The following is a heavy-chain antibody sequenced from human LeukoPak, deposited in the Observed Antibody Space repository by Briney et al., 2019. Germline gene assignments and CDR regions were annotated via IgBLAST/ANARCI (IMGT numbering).Heavy chain of an antibody. CDR1: GYTFASYG. CDR2: ISAYSGHT. CDR3: ARASGSGSYHGY. J-gene: IGHJ4*02. D-gene: IGHD3-10*01. V-gene: IGHV1-18*01. Sequence: GASVKVSCKASGYTFASYGISWVRQAPGQGLERMGWISAYSGHTNYAQKFQGRVTTTTDTSTSTAYMELRSLRSDDTAVYYCARASGSGSYHGYWGQGTLVTVSS.